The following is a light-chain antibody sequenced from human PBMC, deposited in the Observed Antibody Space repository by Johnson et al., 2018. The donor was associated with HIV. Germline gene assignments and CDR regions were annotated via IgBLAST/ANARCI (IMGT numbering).Light chain of an antibody. CDR2: DNN. J-gene: IGLJ1*01. V-gene: IGLV1-51*01. CDR3: GTWDSSWDYV. CDR1: SSNIGNNY. Sequence: QSVLTQPPSVSAAPGQKVTISCSGSSSNIGNNYVSWYQQLPGTAPKLLIYDNNKRPSGIPDRFSGSKSGTSATLGITGLQTGDKADYYGGTWDSSWDYVFVTGTNVTVL.